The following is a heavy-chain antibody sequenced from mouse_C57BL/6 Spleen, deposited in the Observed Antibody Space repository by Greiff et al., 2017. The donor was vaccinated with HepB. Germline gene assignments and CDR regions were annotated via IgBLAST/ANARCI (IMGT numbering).Heavy chain of an antibody. CDR3: ARDNGSIDFDS. CDR2: INPNNGGT. V-gene: IGHV1-26*01. D-gene: IGHD2-10*02. Sequence: VQLQQSGPELVKPGASVKISCKASGYTFTDYYMNWVKQSHGKSLEWIGDINPNNGGTSYNQKFKGKATLTVDKSSSTAYMELRSLTSEDSAVYFCARDNGSIDFDSWGQGTPLTVSP. CDR1: GYTFTDYY. J-gene: IGHJ2*01.